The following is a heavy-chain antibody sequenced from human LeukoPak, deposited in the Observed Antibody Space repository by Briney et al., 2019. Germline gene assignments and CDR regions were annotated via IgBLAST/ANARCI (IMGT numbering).Heavy chain of an antibody. CDR2: ISYDGSNK. CDR3: AKVDCSGGSCYSNYYYGMDV. Sequence: GRSLRLSCAASGFTFSSYGMHWVRQAPGKGLEWVAAISYDGSNKYYADSVKGRFTISRDNSKNTLYLQMNSLRAEDTAVYYCAKVDCSGGSCYSNYYYGMDVWGQGTTVTVSS. V-gene: IGHV3-30*18. J-gene: IGHJ6*02. D-gene: IGHD2-15*01. CDR1: GFTFSSYG.